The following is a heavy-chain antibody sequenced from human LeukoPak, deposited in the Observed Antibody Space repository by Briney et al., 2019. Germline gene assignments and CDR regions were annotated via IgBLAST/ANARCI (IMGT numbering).Heavy chain of an antibody. CDR2: IKTKTDGGTT. V-gene: IGHV3-15*01. CDR3: APLDYGVPSPAASSDY. Sequence: GGSLRLSCTASGFSLSKVWMSWVRQAPGQGLEGGGHIKTKTDGGTTEFAARVRGRVTISRDDSGDTLYLQMNSVKIEDTAVYYCAPLDYGVPSPAASSDYWGQGDLVTVSS. J-gene: IGHJ4*02. CDR1: GFSLSKVW. D-gene: IGHD4-17*01.